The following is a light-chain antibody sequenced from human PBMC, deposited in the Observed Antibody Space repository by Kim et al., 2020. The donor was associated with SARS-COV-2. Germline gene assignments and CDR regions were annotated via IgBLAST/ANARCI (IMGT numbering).Light chain of an antibody. CDR1: NIGSKR. Sequence: SGARGQTARITCGGNNIGSKRVHWYQQKPGQAPVLVIYRDTNRPSGIPERFSGSNSGNTATLTISGAQAGDEADYYCQVWDSTAYVFGTGTKVTVL. CDR2: RDT. V-gene: IGLV3-9*01. J-gene: IGLJ1*01. CDR3: QVWDSTAYV.